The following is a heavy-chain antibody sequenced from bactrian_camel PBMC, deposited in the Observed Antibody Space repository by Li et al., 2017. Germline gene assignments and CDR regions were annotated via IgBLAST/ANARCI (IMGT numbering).Heavy chain of an antibody. Sequence: VQLVESGGGSVQPGGSLRLSCVASGFAFSRADMSWFRQAPGKGLEWVSTIEKGGYKTFYADSAKARFTISRDNAKNMLYLQLNTLKTEDTAMYYCARHHPAGRWSLSAWGQGTQVTVS. CDR1: GFAFSRAD. CDR2: IEKGGYKT. D-gene: IGHD2*01. J-gene: IGHJ4*01. CDR3: ARHHPAGRWSLSA. V-gene: IGHV3S40*01.